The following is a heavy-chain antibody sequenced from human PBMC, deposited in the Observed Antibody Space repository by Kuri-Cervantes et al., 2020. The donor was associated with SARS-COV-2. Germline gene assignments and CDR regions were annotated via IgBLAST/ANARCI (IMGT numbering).Heavy chain of an antibody. Sequence: GESLKISCAASGFTFSSYSMNWVRQAPGKGLEWVSSISSSSSYIYYADSVKGRFTISRDNAKNSLYLQMNSLRAEDTAVYYYARDSSGYYRLDYWGQGTLVTVSS. CDR1: GFTFSSYS. J-gene: IGHJ4*02. V-gene: IGHV3-21*01. CDR2: ISSSSSYI. D-gene: IGHD3-22*01. CDR3: ARDSSGYYRLDY.